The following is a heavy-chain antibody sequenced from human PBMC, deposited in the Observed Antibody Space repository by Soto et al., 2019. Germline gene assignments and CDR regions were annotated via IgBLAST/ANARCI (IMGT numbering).Heavy chain of an antibody. D-gene: IGHD1-26*01. CDR1: GFTFSSYA. CDR2: ISGSGGST. CDR3: AKRAWGYFYFSY. Sequence: EVQLLESGGGLVQPGGSLRLSCAASGFTFSSYAMSWVRQAPGKGLEWVSVISGSGGSTYYADSVKGRFTISRDNSKNTRYLQMNSLRAEDTAVYYCAKRAWGYFYFSYWGQGTLVTVSS. V-gene: IGHV3-23*01. J-gene: IGHJ4*02.